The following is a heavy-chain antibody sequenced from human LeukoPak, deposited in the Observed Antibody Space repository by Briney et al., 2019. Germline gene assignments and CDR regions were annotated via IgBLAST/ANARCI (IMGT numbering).Heavy chain of an antibody. CDR2: IIPIFGSA. V-gene: IGHV1-69*01. D-gene: IGHD2-2*02. CDR3: AREEPAAINWFDP. CDR1: GGTFSSYA. J-gene: IGHJ5*02. Sequence: SVKVSCKASGGTFSSYAISWVRQAPGQGLEWMGGIIPIFGSANYAQKFQGRVTITADESTSTAYMELSSLRSEDTAVYYCAREEPAAINWFDPWGQGTLVTVSS.